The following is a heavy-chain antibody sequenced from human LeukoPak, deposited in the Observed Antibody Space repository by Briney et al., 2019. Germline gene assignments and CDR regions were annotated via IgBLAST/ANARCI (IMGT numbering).Heavy chain of an antibody. J-gene: IGHJ4*02. Sequence: PGGSLRLSCAASGFTFSSYAISWVRQAPGKGLEWVSAISGGGGSTYYADSVKGRFTISRDNSKNTLYLQMNSLRAEDTAVYYCARVWFGELGPSDYWGQGTLVTVSS. V-gene: IGHV3-23*01. CDR1: GFTFSSYA. CDR2: ISGGGGST. CDR3: ARVWFGELGPSDY. D-gene: IGHD3-10*01.